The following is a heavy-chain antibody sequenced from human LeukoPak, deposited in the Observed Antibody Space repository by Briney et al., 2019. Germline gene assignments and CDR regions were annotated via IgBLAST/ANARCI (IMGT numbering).Heavy chain of an antibody. D-gene: IGHD3-22*01. J-gene: IGHJ1*01. CDR3: ARAWYYYDSSGRRAEYFQH. CDR1: GGSISSYY. CDR2: VYTSGST. V-gene: IGHV4-4*07. Sequence: SETLSLTCTVSGGSISSYYWSWIRQPAGKGLEWIGRVYTSGSTNYNPSLKSRVTMSVDTSKNQFSLKLSSVTAADTAVYYCARAWYYYDSSGRRAEYFQHWGQGTLVTVSS.